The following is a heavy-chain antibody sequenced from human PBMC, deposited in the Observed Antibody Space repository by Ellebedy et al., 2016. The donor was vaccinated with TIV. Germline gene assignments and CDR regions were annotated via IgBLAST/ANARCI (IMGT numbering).Heavy chain of an antibody. Sequence: GESLKISCEASGFTFTNVWMNWLRQAPEKGLEWVGRIKSKSDGDTTDYAVPVKGSFTISRDDSTNTGYLQMNSLRAEDTAVYYCARDRNTIVGATFYFDFWGQGTLVTVSS. D-gene: IGHD1-26*01. CDR2: IKSKSDGDTT. CDR3: ARDRNTIVGATFYFDF. V-gene: IGHV3-15*07. CDR1: GFTFTNVW. J-gene: IGHJ4*02.